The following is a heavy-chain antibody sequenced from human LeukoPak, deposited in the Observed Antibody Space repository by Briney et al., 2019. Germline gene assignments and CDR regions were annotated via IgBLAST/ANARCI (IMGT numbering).Heavy chain of an antibody. CDR3: ASYYYDSSGYSALDY. Sequence: SETLSLTCTVSGGSISSYYWSWIRQPPGKGLEWIGYIYYSGSTNYNPSLKSRVTISVDTSKNQFSLKLSSVTAADTAVYYCASYYYDSSGYSALDYWGQGTLVTVSS. V-gene: IGHV4-59*01. D-gene: IGHD3-22*01. CDR2: IYYSGST. J-gene: IGHJ4*02. CDR1: GGSISSYY.